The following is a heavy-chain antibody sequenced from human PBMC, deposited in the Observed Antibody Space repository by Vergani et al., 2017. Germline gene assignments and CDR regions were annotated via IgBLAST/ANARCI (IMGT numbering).Heavy chain of an antibody. D-gene: IGHD4-17*01. Sequence: EVQLVESGGGLVQPGGSLRLSCAASGFTFSSYWMSWVRQAPGKGLEWVANIKQDGSEKYYADSVKGRFTISRDNSKNTLYLQMNSLRAEDTAVYYCAKGPYGDYGADVDYWGQGTLVTVSS. CDR1: GFTFSSYW. J-gene: IGHJ4*02. CDR2: IKQDGSEK. CDR3: AKGPYGDYGADVDY. V-gene: IGHV3-7*01.